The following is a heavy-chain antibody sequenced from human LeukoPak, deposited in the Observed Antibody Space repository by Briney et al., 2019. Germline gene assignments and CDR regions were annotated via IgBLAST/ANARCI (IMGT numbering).Heavy chain of an antibody. CDR2: IYYSGST. CDR1: GGSISSSSYY. Sequence: SETLSHTCTVSGGSISSSSYYWGWIRQPPGKGLEWIGYIYYSGSTYYNPSLKSRVTISVDTSKNQFSLKLSSVTAADTAVYYCARVFLLRDYSNXXGAFD. CDR3: ARVFLLRDYSNXXGAFD. D-gene: IGHD4-11*01. J-gene: IGHJ3*02. V-gene: IGHV4-30-4*08.